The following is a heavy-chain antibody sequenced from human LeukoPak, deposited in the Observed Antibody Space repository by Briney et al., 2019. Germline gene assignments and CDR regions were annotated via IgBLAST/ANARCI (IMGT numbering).Heavy chain of an antibody. Sequence: ASVKVSCKASGYTFTSYAIHWVRQAPGQRLEWMGWINAGNGHTKYSHESQGRVTITRDTSASTAYMELSSLRSEDMAVYYCARVVRYSSGPLTDLLPYYFDYWGQGTLVTVFS. V-gene: IGHV1-3*03. CDR3: ARVVRYSSGPLTDLLPYYFDY. D-gene: IGHD6-19*01. J-gene: IGHJ4*02. CDR2: INAGNGHT. CDR1: GYTFTSYA.